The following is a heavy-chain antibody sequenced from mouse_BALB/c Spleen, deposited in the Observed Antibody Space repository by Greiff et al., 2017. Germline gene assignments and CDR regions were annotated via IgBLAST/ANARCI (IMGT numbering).Heavy chain of an antibody. J-gene: IGHJ4*01. D-gene: IGHD2-14*01. CDR2: ISSGSSTI. V-gene: IGHV5-17*02. CDR3: ARGRYDGDY. Sequence: EVMLVESGGGLVQPGGSRKLSCAASGFTFSSFGMHWVRQAPEKGLEWVAYISSGSSTIYYADTVKGRFTISRDNPKNTLFLQMTSLRSEDTAMYYCARGRYDGDYWGQGTSVTVSS. CDR1: GFTFSSFG.